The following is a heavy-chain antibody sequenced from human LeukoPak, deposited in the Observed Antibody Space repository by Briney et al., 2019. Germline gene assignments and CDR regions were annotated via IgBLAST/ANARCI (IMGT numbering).Heavy chain of an antibody. CDR3: ARALYSYGIDY. V-gene: IGHV4-59*08. D-gene: IGHD5-18*01. CDR1: GGSISGYY. CDR2: IYYSGTT. Sequence: SETLSLTCTVSGGSISGYYWSWIRQPPGKGLEWIGYIYYSGTTNYNPSLKSRVTISVDTSRNRFSLKLSSVTAADTAVYYCARALYSYGIDYWGQGTLVTVSS. J-gene: IGHJ4*02.